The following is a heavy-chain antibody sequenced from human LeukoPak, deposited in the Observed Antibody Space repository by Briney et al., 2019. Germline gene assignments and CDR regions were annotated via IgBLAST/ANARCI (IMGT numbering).Heavy chain of an antibody. J-gene: IGHJ4*02. Sequence: PGGSLRLSCAASGFTFRNYWMTWVRQAPGKGLEWVANIKEDGSEKYYVDSVKGRFTTSRDNAKNSVFLQMNSLRAEDTAVYFCAKRGIVIRAVIIVGFHKEAYYFDYWGQGALVTVSS. V-gene: IGHV3-7*03. D-gene: IGHD3-10*01. CDR2: IKEDGSEK. CDR1: GFTFRNYW. CDR3: AKRGIVIRAVIIVGFHKEAYYFDY.